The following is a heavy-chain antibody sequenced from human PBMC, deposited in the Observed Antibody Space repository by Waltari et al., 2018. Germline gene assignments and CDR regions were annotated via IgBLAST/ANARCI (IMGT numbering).Heavy chain of an antibody. D-gene: IGHD3-10*01. J-gene: IGHJ3*02. CDR2: VDPEDGET. CDR1: GYTFTDHH. Sequence: EVQLLQSGTELNKPVTTVKISCQVSGYTFTDHHIHWVQQAPGKGPHWMGRVDPEDGETIYAEKFQGRVTITADTSTDTAYMELSSLRSEDTAVYYCATALGDRSSASRAFDIWGLGTMITVSS. CDR3: ATALGDRSSASRAFDI. V-gene: IGHV1-69-2*01.